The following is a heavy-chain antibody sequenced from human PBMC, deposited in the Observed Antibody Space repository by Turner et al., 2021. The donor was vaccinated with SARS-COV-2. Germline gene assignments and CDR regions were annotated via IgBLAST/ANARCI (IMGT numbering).Heavy chain of an antibody. CDR1: GFALSSYG. CDR3: ARQQGLCSNPMDYFDY. CDR2: TSYDGSNK. D-gene: IGHD4-4*01. Sequence: QVQLVASGGGVVEPGRSPRPSRAAPGFALSSYGMHWVRQAPGKGLEWVAVTSYDGSNKDYADSVKGRFTISRDNSKNTRYLQMNSLRAEDTAVYYCARQQGLCSNPMDYFDYWGQGTLVTVSS. J-gene: IGHJ4*02. V-gene: IGHV3-30*03.